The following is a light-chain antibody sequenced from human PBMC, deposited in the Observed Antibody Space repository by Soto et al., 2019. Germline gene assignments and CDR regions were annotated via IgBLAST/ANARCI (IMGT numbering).Light chain of an antibody. CDR3: QQYGTSPPLT. CDR2: GAS. V-gene: IGKV3-20*01. CDR1: QSLGGN. J-gene: IGKJ4*01. Sequence: EIVMTQSPATLAVSPGDTATLSCRASQSLGGNLAWYQQKPGQGPRLLIYGASSRATGIPDRFSGSGSATDFILTISRLEPEDFAVYYCQQYGTSPPLTFGGGTKVDIK.